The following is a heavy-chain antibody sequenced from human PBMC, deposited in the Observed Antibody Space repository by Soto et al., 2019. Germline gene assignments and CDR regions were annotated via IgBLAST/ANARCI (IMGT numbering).Heavy chain of an antibody. CDR2: IYYSGST. D-gene: IGHD6-25*01. Sequence: TLSHTCPVSGGSNSSGGYYWSWIRQHPGKGLEWIGYIYYSGSTYYNPSIKSRVTISVDTSKNQFSLKLSSVTAADTAVYYCARDRLAAFDIWGQGPMVT. J-gene: IGHJ3*02. CDR3: ARDRLAAFDI. CDR1: GGSNSSGGYY. V-gene: IGHV4-31*03.